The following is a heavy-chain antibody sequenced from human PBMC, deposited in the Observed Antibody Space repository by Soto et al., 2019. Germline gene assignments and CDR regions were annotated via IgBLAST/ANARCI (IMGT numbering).Heavy chain of an antibody. J-gene: IGHJ6*02. D-gene: IGHD4-17*01. V-gene: IGHV3-74*01. Sequence: PGGSLRLSCAASGFTFRSYWMHWVRQAPGEGLVWVSRINDYGDRINYADSVKGRFTISRDDAKSELYLQMNSLRAEDTAVYYCVKDFQAGDYGDPNFSFSGMDVWGQGTTVTVSS. CDR1: GFTFRSYW. CDR3: VKDFQAGDYGDPNFSFSGMDV. CDR2: INDYGDRI.